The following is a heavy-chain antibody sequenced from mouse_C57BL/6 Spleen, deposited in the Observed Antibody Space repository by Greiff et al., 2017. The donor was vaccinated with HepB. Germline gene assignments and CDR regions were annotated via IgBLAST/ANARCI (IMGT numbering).Heavy chain of an antibody. V-gene: IGHV1-54*01. CDR3: AREGYDYDGFDY. J-gene: IGHJ2*01. Sequence: VKVVESGAELVRPGTSVKVSCKASGYAFTNYLIEWVKQRPGQGLEWIGVINPGSGGTNYNEKFKGKATLTADKSSSTAYMQLSSLTSEDSAVYFCAREGYDYDGFDYWGQGTTLTVSS. D-gene: IGHD2-4*01. CDR1: GYAFTNYL. CDR2: INPGSGGT.